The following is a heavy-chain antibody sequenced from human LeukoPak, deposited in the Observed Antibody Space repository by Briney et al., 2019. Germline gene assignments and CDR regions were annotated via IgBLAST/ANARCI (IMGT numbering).Heavy chain of an antibody. CDR1: GGSISSSSYY. CDR2: IYYSGST. D-gene: IGHD4-17*01. V-gene: IGHV4-39*01. Sequence: SETLSLTCTVSGGSISSSSYYWGWIRQPPGKGLEWIGSIYYSGSTYYNPSLKSRVTISVDTSKNQFSLKLTSVTATDTAVYYCARSTDDYALYGIFDYWGQGTLVTVSS. J-gene: IGHJ4*02. CDR3: ARSTDDYALYGIFDY.